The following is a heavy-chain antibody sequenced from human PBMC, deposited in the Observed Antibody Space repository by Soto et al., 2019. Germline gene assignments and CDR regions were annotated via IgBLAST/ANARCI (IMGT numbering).Heavy chain of an antibody. CDR3: ARDWPDTYCGGDCPLGYYYHGMDV. J-gene: IGHJ6*02. D-gene: IGHD2-21*02. Sequence: QVQLVQSGAELKKPGASVSLSCKASGFTFNTYYIHWVRQSPGEGLQWMGVINPSNGFTRYPQKFPGRVTMTADTSTTTVYLELSGLKSEDTAVYFCARDWPDTYCGGDCPLGYYYHGMDVWGQGTAVTVSS. CDR1: GFTFNTYY. V-gene: IGHV1-46*02. CDR2: INPSNGFT.